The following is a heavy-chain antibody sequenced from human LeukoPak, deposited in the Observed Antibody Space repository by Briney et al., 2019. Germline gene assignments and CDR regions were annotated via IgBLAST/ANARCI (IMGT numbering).Heavy chain of an antibody. CDR1: GYSISSGYY. D-gene: IGHD6-19*01. CDR3: ARLYSSGLDAFDI. CDR2: IYHSGST. V-gene: IGHV4-38-2*01. J-gene: IGHJ3*02. Sequence: SETLSLTCAVSGYSISSGYYWGWIRQPPGKGLEWVGTIYHSGSTYYNPSLKSRVTISVDTSKNQFSLKLSSATAADTAVYYCARLYSSGLDAFDIWGQGTMVTVSS.